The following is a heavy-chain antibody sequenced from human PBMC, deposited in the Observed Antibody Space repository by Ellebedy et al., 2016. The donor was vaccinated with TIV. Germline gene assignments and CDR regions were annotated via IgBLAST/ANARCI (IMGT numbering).Heavy chain of an antibody. CDR3: TRGGTSYSDY. Sequence: SETLSLTCAVSGGSISSGGYSWSWIRQPPGKGLEWIGYIYYSGSTYYNPSLKSRLTISVDTSKNQFSLKLSSVTAADTAMYYCTRGGTSYSDYWGQGTLVTVSS. CDR1: GGSISSGGYS. J-gene: IGHJ4*02. CDR2: IYYSGST. V-gene: IGHV4-30-4*07. D-gene: IGHD1-1*01.